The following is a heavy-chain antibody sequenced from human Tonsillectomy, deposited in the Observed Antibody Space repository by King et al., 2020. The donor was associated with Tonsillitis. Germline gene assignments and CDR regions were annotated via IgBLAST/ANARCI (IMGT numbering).Heavy chain of an antibody. CDR3: ATIAAAVDY. D-gene: IGHD6-13*01. Sequence: VQLVESGAEVKKPGASVKVSCKASGYSFTNYDIHWVRQATGQGLEWMGWMNPNSGNTGYAQKFQGRVTMTRNTSISTAYMDLSRLRSEDTAVYYCATIAAAVDYWGQGTLVTVSS. J-gene: IGHJ4*02. CDR1: GYSFTNYD. V-gene: IGHV1-8*02. CDR2: MNPNSGNT.